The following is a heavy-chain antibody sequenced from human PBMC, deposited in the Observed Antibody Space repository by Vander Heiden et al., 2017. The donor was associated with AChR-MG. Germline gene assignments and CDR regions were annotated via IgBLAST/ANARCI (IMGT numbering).Heavy chain of an antibody. J-gene: IGHJ4*01. V-gene: IGHV4-59*01. Sequence: QVQLQESGPGLVKPSETLYLTCTVPGGPISSYYWSWIRQPPGKGLEWIGYIYYSGSTNYNPSLKSRVTISVDTSKNQFSLKLSSVTAADTAVYYCARAVRSWDLDYWGHGTLVTVSS. CDR2: IYYSGST. CDR1: GGPISSYY. CDR3: ARAVRSWDLDY. D-gene: IGHD1-26*01.